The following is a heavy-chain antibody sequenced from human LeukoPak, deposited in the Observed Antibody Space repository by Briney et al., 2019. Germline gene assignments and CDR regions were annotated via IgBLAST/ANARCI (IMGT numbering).Heavy chain of an antibody. CDR2: ISSSGSTM. CDR3: ARTSSYAFDT. Sequence: GGSLRLSCVGSGFTLSDYYMSWIRQAPGKGLEWVSYISSSGSTMWYAGSVKGRFTISRDNAKNSLYLQMNRLSAEDTAVYYCARTSSYAFDTWGQGTLVTVFS. CDR1: GFTLSDYY. J-gene: IGHJ3*02. V-gene: IGHV3-11*01.